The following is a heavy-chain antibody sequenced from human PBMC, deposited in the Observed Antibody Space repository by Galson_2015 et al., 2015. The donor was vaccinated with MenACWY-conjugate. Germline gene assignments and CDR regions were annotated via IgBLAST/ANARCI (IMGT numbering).Heavy chain of an antibody. V-gene: IGHV3-23*01. CDR2: ISDSGRTT. CDR3: VKDLVKNYEMLTGYFSD. D-gene: IGHD3-9*01. Sequence: SLRLSCAVSGFPFSSYAMTWVRQAPGKGLEWVSTISDSGRTTYYADSVQGRFLISRDNSKNKVFLQMNSPRAEDAAAYYCVKDLVKNYEMLTGYFSDWGQGALVTVSS. CDR1: GFPFSSYA. J-gene: IGHJ4*02.